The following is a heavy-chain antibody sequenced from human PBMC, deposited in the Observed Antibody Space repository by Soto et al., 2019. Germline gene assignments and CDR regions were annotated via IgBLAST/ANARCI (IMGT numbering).Heavy chain of an antibody. Sequence: QLQLQESGPGLVKPSETLSLTCTVSGGSISSSSYYWGWIRQPPGKGLEWIGSIYYSGSTYYNPSLKSRVTISVDTSKNQFSLKLSSVTAADTAVYYCARPNLRSGYRIFDYWGQGTLVTVSS. CDR2: IYYSGST. CDR1: GGSISSSSYY. J-gene: IGHJ4*02. D-gene: IGHD3-22*01. V-gene: IGHV4-39*01. CDR3: ARPNLRSGYRIFDY.